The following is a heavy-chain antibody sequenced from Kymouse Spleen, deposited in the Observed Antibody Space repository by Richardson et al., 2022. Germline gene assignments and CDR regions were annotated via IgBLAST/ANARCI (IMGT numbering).Heavy chain of an antibody. CDR3: ARVVPSGGFDP. CDR1: GGSFSGYY. D-gene: IGHD2-2*02. CDR2: INHSGST. V-gene: IGHV4-34*01. J-gene: IGHJ5*02. Sequence: QVQLQQWGAGLLKPSETLSLTCAVYGGSFSGYYWSWIRQPPGKGLEWIGEINHSGSTNYNPSLKSRVTISVDTSKNQFSLKLSSVTAADTAVYYCARVVPSGGFDPWGQGTLVTVSS.